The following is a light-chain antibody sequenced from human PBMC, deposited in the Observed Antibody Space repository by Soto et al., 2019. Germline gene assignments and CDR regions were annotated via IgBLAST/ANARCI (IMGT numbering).Light chain of an antibody. CDR2: GTS. CDR1: QSVASRN. CDR3: QQYNNWWT. V-gene: IGKV3-20*01. J-gene: IGKJ1*01. Sequence: IVLTQSPGTLSLSPGERATLSCRASQSVASRNLAWYQQKSGQAPRLLIYGTSSRAVHTPDRFSGSGSGTDFTLTISGLEPEDFAVYYCQQYNNWWTFGQGTKVDIK.